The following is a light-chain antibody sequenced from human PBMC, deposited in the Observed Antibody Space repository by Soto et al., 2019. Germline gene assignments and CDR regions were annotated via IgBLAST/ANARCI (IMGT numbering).Light chain of an antibody. CDR3: QQYGDSPWT. Sequence: EIVLTQSPGTLSLSPGERATLSCRASQSVGSTYLAWYQQKPGQAPRLLIHVASSRATGIPDRFSGSGSGTDFTLTISRLEPEDFAVYYCQQYGDSPWTFGQGTKVDIK. V-gene: IGKV3-20*01. CDR2: VAS. J-gene: IGKJ1*01. CDR1: QSVGSTY.